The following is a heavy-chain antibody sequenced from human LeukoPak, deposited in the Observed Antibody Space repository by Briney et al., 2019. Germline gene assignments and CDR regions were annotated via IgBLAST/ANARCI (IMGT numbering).Heavy chain of an antibody. CDR3: ARETATVTNYYSYYGMDV. Sequence: GAPVKVSCKASGYTFTSYYMHWVRQAPGQGREWMGIINLSGGSTSYAQKFQGRVTMTRDTSTSTVYMELSSLRSEDTAVYYCARETATVTNYYSYYGMDVWGQGTTVTVSS. V-gene: IGHV1-46*01. D-gene: IGHD5-18*01. J-gene: IGHJ6*02. CDR1: GYTFTSYY. CDR2: INLSGGST.